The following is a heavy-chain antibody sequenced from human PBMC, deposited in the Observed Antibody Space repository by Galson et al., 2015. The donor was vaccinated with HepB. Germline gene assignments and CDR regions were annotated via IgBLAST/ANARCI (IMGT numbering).Heavy chain of an antibody. CDR1: GYTFTGYH. CDR3: ARDKGTGWCIGDY. V-gene: IGHV1-2*04. J-gene: IGHJ4*02. Sequence: SVKVSCKASGYTFTGYHVHWVRQAPGQGLEWMGWINPNTGVTNYAQNLQGLVTMTRDTSINTAYMELRRLKSDDTAVYYCARDKGTGWCIGDYWGQGTLVTVSS. D-gene: IGHD6-19*01. CDR2: INPNTGVT.